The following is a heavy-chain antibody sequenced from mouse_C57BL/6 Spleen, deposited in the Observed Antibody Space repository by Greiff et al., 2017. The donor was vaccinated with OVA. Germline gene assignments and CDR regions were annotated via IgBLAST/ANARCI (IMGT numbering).Heavy chain of an antibody. CDR3: ARSGGDGYPAY. Sequence: QVHVKQPGAELVRPGSSVKLSCKASGYTFTSYWMDWVKQRPGQGLEWIGNIYPSDSETHYNQKFKDKATLTVDKSSSTAYMQLSSLTSEDSAVYYCARSGGDGYPAYWGQGTLVTVSA. CDR2: IYPSDSET. D-gene: IGHD2-3*01. J-gene: IGHJ3*01. V-gene: IGHV1-61*01. CDR1: GYTFTSYW.